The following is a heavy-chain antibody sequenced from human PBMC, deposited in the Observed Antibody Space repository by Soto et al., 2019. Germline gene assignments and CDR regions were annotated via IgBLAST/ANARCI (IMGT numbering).Heavy chain of an antibody. V-gene: IGHV4-4*09. J-gene: IGHJ3*02. CDR2: IYRTGST. CDR1: GGSISTYY. D-gene: IGHD3-3*01. Sequence: SETLSLTCTVSGGSISTYYWNWIRLSPGKGLEWIGYIYRTGSTHYNPSLNGRVAISLDTSRKRFSLKLNSVTAADTAVYFCARQIGDDPFDIWGQGTMVTFSS. CDR3: ARQIGDDPFDI.